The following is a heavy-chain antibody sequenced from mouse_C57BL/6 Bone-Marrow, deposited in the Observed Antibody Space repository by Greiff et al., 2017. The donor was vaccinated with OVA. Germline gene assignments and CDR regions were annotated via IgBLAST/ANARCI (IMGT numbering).Heavy chain of an antibody. CDR2: INPSSGYT. J-gene: IGHJ4*01. CDR1: GYTFTSYW. CDR3: ARRRAMDY. Sequence: VQLQQSGAELAKPGASVKLSCKASGYTFTSYWMHWVKQRPGQGLEWIGYINPSSGYTKYNQKFKDKATLTADKSFSTAYMQLSSLTYEDSAVYYCARRRAMDYWGQGTSVTVSS. V-gene: IGHV1-7*01.